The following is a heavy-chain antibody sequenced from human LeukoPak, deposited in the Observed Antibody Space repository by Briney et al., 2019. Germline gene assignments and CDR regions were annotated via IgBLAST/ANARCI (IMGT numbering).Heavy chain of an antibody. Sequence: SETLSLTCAVYGGSFSGYYWSWIRQPPGKGLEWIGEINHSRSTNYNPTLSSRVTISVDTSKNQFSLKLSSVTAADTAVYYCARRSPLRFLESKGFDPWGQGTLVTVSS. D-gene: IGHD3-3*01. CDR1: GGSFSGYY. CDR3: ARRSPLRFLESKGFDP. J-gene: IGHJ5*02. CDR2: INHSRST. V-gene: IGHV4-34*01.